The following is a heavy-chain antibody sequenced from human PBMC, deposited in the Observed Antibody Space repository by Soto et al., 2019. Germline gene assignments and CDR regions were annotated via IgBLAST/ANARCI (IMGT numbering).Heavy chain of an antibody. J-gene: IGHJ4*02. CDR3: ARSSISGIFYYYY. V-gene: IGHV1-18*01. Sequence: ASVKVSCKASGYTFTDNGVSWMRQAPGQGLEWMGWINPNNGNTKYAQNFQGRVTMTTDTSTSTAYVELRSLRFDDTAMYYCARSSISGIFYYYYWGQGTLVTVSS. D-gene: IGHD3-10*01. CDR2: INPNNGNT. CDR1: GYTFTDNG.